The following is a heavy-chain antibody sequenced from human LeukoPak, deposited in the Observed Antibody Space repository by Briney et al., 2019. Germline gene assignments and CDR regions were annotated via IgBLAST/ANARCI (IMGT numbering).Heavy chain of an antibody. D-gene: IGHD3-22*01. Sequence: ASVKVSCKASGYTFTSYGISWVRQAPGQGLEWMGWISAYNGNTNYAQKLQGRVTMTTDTSTCTAYMELRSLRSDDTAVYYCARDRVVAADDAFDIWGQGTMVTVSS. J-gene: IGHJ3*02. CDR3: ARDRVVAADDAFDI. CDR2: ISAYNGNT. CDR1: GYTFTSYG. V-gene: IGHV1-18*01.